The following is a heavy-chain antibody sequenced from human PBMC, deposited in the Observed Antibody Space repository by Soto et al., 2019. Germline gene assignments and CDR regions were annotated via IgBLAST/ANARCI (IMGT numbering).Heavy chain of an antibody. CDR2: IYYAGST. V-gene: IGHV4-59*12. D-gene: IGHD1-1*01. CDR3: GKDTRNTISHVDS. Sequence: SECLSLTCTVSGGSMISYYWSWIRQPPGRGLEWIGFIYYAGSTKYNPSLNSRVTISVDTSKNQFSLTVTSVTAADTAVYYCGKDTRNTISHVDSWGQGTLVTVSS. J-gene: IGHJ4*02. CDR1: GGSMISYY.